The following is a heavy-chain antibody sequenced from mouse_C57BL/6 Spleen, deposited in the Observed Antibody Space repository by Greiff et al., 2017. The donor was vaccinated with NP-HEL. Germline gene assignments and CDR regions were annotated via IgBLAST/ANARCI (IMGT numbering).Heavy chain of an antibody. J-gene: IGHJ1*03. D-gene: IGHD1-1*01. Sequence: QVQLKQPGAELVKPGASVKLSCKASGYTFTSYWMQWVKQRPGQGLEWIGEIDPSDSYTNYNQKFKGKATLTVDTSSSTAYMQLSSLTSEDSAVYYCARSHYGSSYAWYFDVWGTGTTVTVSS. CDR1: GYTFTSYW. CDR2: IDPSDSYT. V-gene: IGHV1-50*01. CDR3: ARSHYGSSYAWYFDV.